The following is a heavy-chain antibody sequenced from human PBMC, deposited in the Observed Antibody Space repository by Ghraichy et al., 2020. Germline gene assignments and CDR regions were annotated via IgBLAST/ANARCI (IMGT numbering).Heavy chain of an antibody. V-gene: IGHV3-33*01. CDR1: GFTFSSYG. CDR2: IWYDGSNK. Sequence: LSLTCAASGFTFSSYGMHWVRQAPGKGLEWVAVIWYDGSNKYYADSVKGRFTISRDNSKNTLYLQMNSLRAEDTAVYYCARETMITFGGVIVDYYRMDVWGQGTTVTVSS. D-gene: IGHD3-16*02. J-gene: IGHJ6*02. CDR3: ARETMITFGGVIVDYYRMDV.